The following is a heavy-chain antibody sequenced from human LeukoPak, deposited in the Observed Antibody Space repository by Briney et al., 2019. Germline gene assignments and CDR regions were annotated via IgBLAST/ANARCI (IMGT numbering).Heavy chain of an antibody. CDR2: ISSSSSYI. CDR1: GFTFRDNA. D-gene: IGHD2-15*01. V-gene: IGHV3-21*01. Sequence: GGSLRLSCAASGFTFRDNAMSWVRQAPGKGLEWVSSISSSSSYIYYADSVKGRFTISRDNAKNSLYLQMNSLRAEDTAVYYCARGVGQKLAFDYWGQGTLVTVSS. CDR3: ARGVGQKLAFDY. J-gene: IGHJ4*02.